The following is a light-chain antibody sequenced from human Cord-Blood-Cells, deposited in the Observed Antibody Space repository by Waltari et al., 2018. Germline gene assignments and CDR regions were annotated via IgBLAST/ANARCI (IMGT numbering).Light chain of an antibody. V-gene: IGKV3-15*01. Sequence: DIVMTQSPATLSVSPGERATLSCRASQSVSSNLAWYQQKPGQAPRLLIYGASTRATGIPARFSGSGSGTEFTLTISSLQSEYFAVYYCQHYNNWPLTFGGGTKVEIK. J-gene: IGKJ4*01. CDR1: QSVSSN. CDR3: QHYNNWPLT. CDR2: GAS.